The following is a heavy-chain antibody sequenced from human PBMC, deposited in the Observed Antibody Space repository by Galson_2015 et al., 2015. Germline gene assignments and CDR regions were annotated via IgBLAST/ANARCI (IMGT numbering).Heavy chain of an antibody. D-gene: IGHD2-2*01. CDR1: GFSFVDYA. CDR2: VSWNSGTI. CDR3: AKALGYCSTTSCGNDAFDL. Sequence: SLRLSCAASGFSFVDYAMHWVRQAPGKGLEWVSGVSWNSGTIGYAGSVKGRFTISRDNTKNSLYLQMNGLRAEDTALYFCAKALGYCSTTSCGNDAFDLWGQGTMVTVSS. V-gene: IGHV3-9*01. J-gene: IGHJ3*01.